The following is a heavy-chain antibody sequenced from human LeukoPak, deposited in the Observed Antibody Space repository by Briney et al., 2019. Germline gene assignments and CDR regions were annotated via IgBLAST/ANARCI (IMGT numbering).Heavy chain of an antibody. CDR1: GWSFSDYY. Sequence: PSETLSLTCAVYGWSFSDYYWRWIRQPPGQGLEWIGEIDHSASTNYNPPLKTRDTIQVDSSKIQFSLKLSSVTAADPAGYSCSGGSSGTGVDYWGQGTMVTVSS. V-gene: IGHV4-34*01. J-gene: IGHJ4*02. D-gene: IGHD6-25*01. CDR3: SGGSSGTGVDY. CDR2: IDHSAST.